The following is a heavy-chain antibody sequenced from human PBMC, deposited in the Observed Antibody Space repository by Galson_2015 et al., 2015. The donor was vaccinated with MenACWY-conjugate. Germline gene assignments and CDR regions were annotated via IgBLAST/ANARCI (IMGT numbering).Heavy chain of an antibody. CDR3: ARDRGSGWDYYGMDV. Sequence: SLRLSCAASGFTFSSYAMHWVRQAPGKGLEWVAVISYDGSNKYYADSVKGRFTISRDNSKNTLYLQMNSLRAEDTAVYYCARDRGSGWDYYGMDVWGQGTTVTVSS. V-gene: IGHV3-30*04. CDR1: GFTFSSYA. CDR2: ISYDGSNK. J-gene: IGHJ6*02. D-gene: IGHD6-19*01.